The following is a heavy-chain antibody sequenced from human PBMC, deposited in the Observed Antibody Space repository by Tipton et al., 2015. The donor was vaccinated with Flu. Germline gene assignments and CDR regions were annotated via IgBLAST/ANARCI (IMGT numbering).Heavy chain of an antibody. Sequence: TLSLTCTVSGGSIRSYYWSWIRQPAGKGLEWIGRIYTSGTTNYNPSLKSRVAMSIDTSKKQFSLRLSSVTAADTAVYYCAKVLFGWVESWAQGTLVTVS. D-gene: IGHD3-16*01. CDR1: GGSIRSYY. J-gene: IGHJ5*01. CDR3: AKVLFGWVES. V-gene: IGHV4-4*07. CDR2: IYTSGTT.